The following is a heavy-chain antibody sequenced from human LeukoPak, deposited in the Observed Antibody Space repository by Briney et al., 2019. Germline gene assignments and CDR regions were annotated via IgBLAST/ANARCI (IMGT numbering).Heavy chain of an antibody. Sequence: PGGSLRLSCAASGFTFSDHYMSWIRQAPGKGLEWVSYISSSSSYTNYADSVKGRFTISRDNAKKSLYLQMNSLRTEDTAVYYCARRAMVRGVMNAFDIWGQGTMVTVSS. D-gene: IGHD3-10*01. V-gene: IGHV3-11*06. J-gene: IGHJ3*02. CDR3: ARRAMVRGVMNAFDI. CDR1: GFTFSDHY. CDR2: ISSSSSYT.